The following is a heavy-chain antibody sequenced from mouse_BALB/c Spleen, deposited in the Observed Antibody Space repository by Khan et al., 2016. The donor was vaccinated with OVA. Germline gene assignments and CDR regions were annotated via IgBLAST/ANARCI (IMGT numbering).Heavy chain of an antibody. J-gene: IGHJ3*01. CDR3: AIIFYGYDGFAY. Sequence: QVQLKESGPGLVAPSQSLSITCTVSGSSSTSYGVSWARQTPGKGLDWLGVIWSDGNTNYHSSLKSSLTITTDNSKSQVLLKLTSLQTDDKATDYWAIIFYGYDGFAYWGQGTLVTVSA. V-gene: IGHV2-3*01. D-gene: IGHD2-2*01. CDR2: IWSDGNT. CDR1: GSSSTSYG.